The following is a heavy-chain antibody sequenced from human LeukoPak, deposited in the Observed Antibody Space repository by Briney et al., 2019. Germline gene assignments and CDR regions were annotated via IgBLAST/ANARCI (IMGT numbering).Heavy chain of an antibody. D-gene: IGHD1-26*01. J-gene: IGHJ5*02. CDR1: GYSISSGYY. CDR3: ARGPYSGSYDNWFDP. Sequence: SETLSLTCTVSGYSISSGYYWGWIRQPPGKGLEWIGSIYHSGSTYYNPSLKSRVTISVDTSKDQFSLKLSSVTAADTAVYYCARGPYSGSYDNWFDPWGQGTLVTVSS. V-gene: IGHV4-38-2*02. CDR2: IYHSGST.